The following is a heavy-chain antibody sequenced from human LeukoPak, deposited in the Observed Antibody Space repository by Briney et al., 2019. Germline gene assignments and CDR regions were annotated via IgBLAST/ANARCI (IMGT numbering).Heavy chain of an antibody. V-gene: IGHV3-9*01. CDR1: GFTFDDYA. CDR3: AKSSGDSFFDY. Sequence: GGSLRLSCAASGFTFDDYAMHWVRQAPGKGLEWVSRISWNSGIIDYAGSVQGRFTISRDNAKSSLYLQIHSLRPEDTALYYCAKSSGDSFFDYWGQGALVTASS. CDR2: ISWNSGII. J-gene: IGHJ4*02.